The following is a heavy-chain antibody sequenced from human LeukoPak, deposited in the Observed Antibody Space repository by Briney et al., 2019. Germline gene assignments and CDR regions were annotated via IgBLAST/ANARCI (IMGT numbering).Heavy chain of an antibody. J-gene: IGHJ5*02. D-gene: IGHD1/OR15-1a*01. CDR1: GGSISSGGYY. V-gene: IGHV4-31*03. CDR2: IYYSGST. CDR3: AKSGNKYNWFDP. Sequence: SQTLSLTCTVSGGSISSGGYYWSWIRQHPGKGLEWIGYIYYSGSTYYNPSLKSRVTISVDTSKNQFSLRLSSVTAADTAVYYCAKSGNKYNWFDPWGQGTLVTVSS.